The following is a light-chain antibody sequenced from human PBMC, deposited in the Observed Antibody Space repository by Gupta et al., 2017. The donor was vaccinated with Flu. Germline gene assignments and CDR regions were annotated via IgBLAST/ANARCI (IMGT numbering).Light chain of an antibody. CDR2: AAS. CDR1: HGIGND. Sequence: DIQMTQSPSSLSASIGDRVTITCRASHGIGNDLVWYQQKPGNAPKRLIYAASTLQSGVPSRFSGSGSGREFTLTISSLQPEDFATYYCLQHNSDPYSFGQGTKLEIK. CDR3: LQHNSDPYS. J-gene: IGKJ2*03. V-gene: IGKV1-17*01.